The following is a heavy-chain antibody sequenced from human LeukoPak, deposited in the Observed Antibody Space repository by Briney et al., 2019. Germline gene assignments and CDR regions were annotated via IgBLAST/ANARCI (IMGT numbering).Heavy chain of an antibody. CDR2: IKQDGSEK. CDR1: GFSLSTYW. CDR3: ARMLRPHRCIDY. D-gene: IGHD5-12*01. V-gene: IGHV3-7*01. J-gene: IGHJ4*02. Sequence: PGGSLRLSCAASGFSLSTYWMSWVRQAPGKGLEWVANIKQDGSEKYYVDSVKGRFTISRDNAKNSLYLQMNSLRAEDTAVYYCARMLRPHRCIDYWGQGTLVTVSS.